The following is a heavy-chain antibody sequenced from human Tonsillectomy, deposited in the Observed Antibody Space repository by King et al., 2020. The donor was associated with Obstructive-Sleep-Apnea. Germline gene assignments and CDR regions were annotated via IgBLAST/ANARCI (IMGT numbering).Heavy chain of an antibody. Sequence: QLQESGPGLVKPSETLSLTCTVSGGSISTYYWSWIRQPPGKGLEWIGYIYYSGSTNYNPPLKSRVTISVDTSKNQFSLNLSSVTAAYTAVYYCARGGYYYFDYWGQGTLATVSS. D-gene: IGHD3-22*01. CDR1: GGSISTYY. V-gene: IGHV4-59*08. CDR2: IYYSGST. CDR3: ARGGYYYFDY. J-gene: IGHJ4*02.